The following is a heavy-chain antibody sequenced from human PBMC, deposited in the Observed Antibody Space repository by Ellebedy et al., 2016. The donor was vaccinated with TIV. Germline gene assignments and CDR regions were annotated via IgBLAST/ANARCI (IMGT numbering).Heavy chain of an antibody. D-gene: IGHD4-17*01. V-gene: IGHV3-30-3*01. CDR1: GFIFTSYD. J-gene: IGHJ4*02. CDR3: ARGEETYGMGYFDY. Sequence: PGGSLSLSCVASGFIFTSYDIHWVRQAPGKGLEWVAVISYDGNNKYYADSVKGRFTISRDNSKNTLYLQMNSLRAEDTAVYYCARGEETYGMGYFDYWGQGTLVTVSS. CDR2: ISYDGNNK.